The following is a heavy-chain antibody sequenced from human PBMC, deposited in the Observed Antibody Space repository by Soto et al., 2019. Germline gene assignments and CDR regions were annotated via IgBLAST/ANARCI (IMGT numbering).Heavy chain of an antibody. V-gene: IGHV4-59*01. Sequence: VAYGNIIDYGGSWLRKPPGKGLEWIGYIYHSGSTNYNPSLKSRVTTSGEASKNQVSLTLSSGTAADAAVYDGGRGVRAAGPDFWGQGTLVTV. D-gene: IGHD2-15*01. CDR3: GRGVRAAGPDF. CDR1: YGNIIDYG. J-gene: IGHJ4*02. CDR2: IYHSGST.